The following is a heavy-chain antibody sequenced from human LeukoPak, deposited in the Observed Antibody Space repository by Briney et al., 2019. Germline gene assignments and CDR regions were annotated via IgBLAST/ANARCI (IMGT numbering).Heavy chain of an antibody. J-gene: IGHJ4*02. V-gene: IGHV1-69*13. D-gene: IGHD5-12*01. CDR3: ARDPGHSGGQN. Sequence: ASVKVSCKASGYTFTGCYMHWVRQAPGQGLEWMGGIVPIFGTTKYAQKFQGRVTLTADESTSTAYMELSSLRSEDTAFYYCARDPGHSGGQNWGQGTLVTVSS. CDR1: GYTFTGCY. CDR2: IVPIFGTT.